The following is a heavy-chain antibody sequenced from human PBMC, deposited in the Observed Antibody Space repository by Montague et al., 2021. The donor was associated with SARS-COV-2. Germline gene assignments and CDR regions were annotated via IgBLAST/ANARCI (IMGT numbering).Heavy chain of an antibody. Sequence: SETLSLTCTVSGGSISSNNYYWDWIRQPPGEGLEWIGSIYDSGSTYYNPSLKSRVTISVDTSKNHFSLKLNSVTAADTAVFYCARSTVTNSPFGFLNKLRSRYNGMDVWGQGTTVTVSS. CDR3: ARSTVTNSPFGFLNKLRSRYNGMDV. J-gene: IGHJ6*02. CDR2: IYDSGST. D-gene: IGHD4-17*01. V-gene: IGHV4-39*02. CDR1: GGSISSNNYY.